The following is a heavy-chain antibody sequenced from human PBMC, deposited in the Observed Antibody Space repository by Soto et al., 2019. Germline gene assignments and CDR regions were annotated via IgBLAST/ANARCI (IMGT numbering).Heavy chain of an antibody. Sequence: EVQLVESGGGLVKPGGSLRLSCAASGFSFRSYSMNWVRQAPGKGLEWVSFISSSSSYINYADSVKGRFTISRDNAKNSLFLQMHSLRAEDKSVYYCARVGTYYGSGSPYYSDYWGQGPLVSVSS. CDR2: ISSSSSYI. D-gene: IGHD3-10*01. CDR3: ARVGTYYGSGSPYYSDY. J-gene: IGHJ4*02. CDR1: GFSFRSYS. V-gene: IGHV3-21*01.